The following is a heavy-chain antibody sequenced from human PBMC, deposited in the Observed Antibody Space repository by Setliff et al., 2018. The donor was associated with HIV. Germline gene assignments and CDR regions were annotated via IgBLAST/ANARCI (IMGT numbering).Heavy chain of an antibody. CDR3: ARDSPLSHFDY. J-gene: IGHJ4*02. Sequence: GSLRLSCAASGFTVSRFYMSWVRQAPGKGLEWVSVSYSDGSSYYADSVRGRFTISRDNYKNTLYLQMNTLRPEDTAVYYCARDSPLSHFDYWGQGILVTVSS. CDR1: GFTVSRFY. CDR2: SYSDGSS. V-gene: IGHV3-53*01.